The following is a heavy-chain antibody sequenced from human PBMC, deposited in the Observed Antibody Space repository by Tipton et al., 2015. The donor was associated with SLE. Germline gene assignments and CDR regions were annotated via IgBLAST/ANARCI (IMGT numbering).Heavy chain of an antibody. CDR3: ARGFRIADTFDV. CDR1: EFTFTNYW. J-gene: IGHJ3*01. CDR2: INDDGTII. Sequence: FLRLSCAASEFTFTNYWMHWVRQGPGKGLVWVSRINDDGTIISYADSVKGRFTISRDNAKNTRYLQMNSLRAEDTALYYCARGFRIADTFDVWGQGTMVTVSS. D-gene: IGHD2-21*01. V-gene: IGHV3-74*01.